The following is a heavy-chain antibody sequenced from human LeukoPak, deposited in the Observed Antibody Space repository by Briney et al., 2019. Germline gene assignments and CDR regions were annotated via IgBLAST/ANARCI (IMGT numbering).Heavy chain of an antibody. CDR2: INQDGGGK. CDR3: ARVRTGTTNWFDP. J-gene: IGHJ5*02. Sequence: GGSLRLSCAATGFTFSSYWMSWVRQAPGKGLEWVATINQDGGGKYYVDSVKGRFTISRDNAKNSLHLQMSSLRAEDTAVYYCARVRTGTTNWFDPWGQGTLVTVSS. CDR1: GFTFSSYW. V-gene: IGHV3-7*04. D-gene: IGHD1-1*01.